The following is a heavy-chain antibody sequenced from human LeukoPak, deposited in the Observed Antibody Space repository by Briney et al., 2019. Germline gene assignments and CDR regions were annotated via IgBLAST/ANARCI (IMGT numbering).Heavy chain of an antibody. CDR2: ISYDGSNK. J-gene: IGHJ4*02. CDR3: SLLGRYYDSRGYYYDRVFDY. Sequence: GGSLRLSCAASGFTFSSYGMHWVRQAPGKGLEWVAVISYDGSNKYYADSVKGRFTISRDNSKNTLYLQMNSLRAEDTAVYYCSLLGRYYDSRGYYYDRVFDYWGQGTLVTVSS. CDR1: GFTFSSYG. V-gene: IGHV3-30*03. D-gene: IGHD3-22*01.